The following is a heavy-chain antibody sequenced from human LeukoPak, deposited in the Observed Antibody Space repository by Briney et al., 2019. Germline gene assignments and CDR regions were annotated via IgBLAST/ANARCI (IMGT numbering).Heavy chain of an antibody. J-gene: IGHJ4*02. V-gene: IGHV4-61*05. CDR3: ARSAVAGPLDFDY. Sequence: SETLSLTCTVSGCSISSSSYYWGWIRPPPGKGLEWIGRIYTSGSTNYNPSLKSRVTMSVDTSKNQFSLKLSSVTAADTAVYYCARSAVAGPLDFDYWGQGTLVTVSS. CDR2: IYTSGST. D-gene: IGHD6-19*01. CDR1: GCSISSSSYY.